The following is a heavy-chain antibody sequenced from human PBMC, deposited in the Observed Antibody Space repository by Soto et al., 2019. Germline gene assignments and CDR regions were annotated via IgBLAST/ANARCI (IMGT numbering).Heavy chain of an antibody. CDR3: ARGARRDESSGRRSWFDP. CDR1: VFTFSDHY. D-gene: IGHD3-22*01. Sequence: GSLRLSCAASVFTFSDHYMSWIRQAPGKGLEWVSYISGSGNTIYYADSLKGRFTISRDNAKNSLYLQMNSLRAEDTAVYYCARGARRDESSGRRSWFDPWGQGTLVTVSS. CDR2: ISGSGNTI. V-gene: IGHV3-11*01. J-gene: IGHJ5*02.